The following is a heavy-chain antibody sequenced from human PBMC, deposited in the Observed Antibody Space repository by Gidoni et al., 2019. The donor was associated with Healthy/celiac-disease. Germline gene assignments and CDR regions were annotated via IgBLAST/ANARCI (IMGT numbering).Heavy chain of an antibody. CDR3: ARGLHRRGLRSRVPYFDY. Sequence: QVQLQQWGAGLLKPSETLSLTCAVSGGSFSGYYWSWIRQPPGKGLEWIGEINHSGSTNYTPSLKSRVTISVDTSKHQFSLKLSSVTAADTAVYYCARGLHRRGLRSRVPYFDYWGQGTLVTVSS. CDR2: INHSGST. D-gene: IGHD4-17*01. V-gene: IGHV4-34*01. CDR1: GGSFSGYY. J-gene: IGHJ4*02.